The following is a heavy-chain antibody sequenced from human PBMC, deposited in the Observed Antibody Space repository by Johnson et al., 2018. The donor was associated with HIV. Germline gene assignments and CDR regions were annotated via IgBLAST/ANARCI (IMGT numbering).Heavy chain of an antibody. CDR3: AREYYDSSGYYYGGVSAFDI. Sequence: QVQLVESGGGVVQPGGSLRLSCAASGFTVSNTFMDWVRQAPGKGLEWVAVISYDGSNKYYADSVTGRFTISRDNSKNTLYLQMNSLRAEDTAVYYCAREYYDSSGYYYGGVSAFDIWGQGTMVTVSS. CDR1: GFTVSNTF. V-gene: IGHV3-30-3*01. CDR2: ISYDGSNK. J-gene: IGHJ3*02. D-gene: IGHD3-22*01.